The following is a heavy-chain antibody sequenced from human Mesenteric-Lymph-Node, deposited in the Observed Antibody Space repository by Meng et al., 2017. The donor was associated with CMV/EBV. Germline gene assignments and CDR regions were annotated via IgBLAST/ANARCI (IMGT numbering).Heavy chain of an antibody. D-gene: IGHD2-8*01. CDR2: INPNSGGT. CDR3: ASDAPKWGY. J-gene: IGHJ4*02. Sequence: ASVQVSCKASGYTFTGYYMHWVRQAPGQGLEWMGWINPNSGGTNYAQKFQGRVTMTRDTSISTAYMELSRLTSDDTAIYYCASDAPKWGYWGQGTLVTVSS. V-gene: IGHV1-2*02. CDR1: GYTFTGYY.